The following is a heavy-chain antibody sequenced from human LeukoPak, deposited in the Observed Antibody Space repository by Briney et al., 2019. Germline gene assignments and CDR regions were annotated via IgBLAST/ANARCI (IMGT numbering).Heavy chain of an antibody. Sequence: SETLSLTCTVSGGSISSSSYYWGWIRQPPGKGLEWIGSIYYSGSTYYNPSLKSRVTISVDTSKNQFSLKLSSVTAADTAVYYCARDRSGDYGDYEYYFDYWGQGTLVTVSS. J-gene: IGHJ4*02. CDR2: IYYSGST. V-gene: IGHV4-39*02. CDR1: GGSISSSSYY. CDR3: ARDRSGDYGDYEYYFDY. D-gene: IGHD4-17*01.